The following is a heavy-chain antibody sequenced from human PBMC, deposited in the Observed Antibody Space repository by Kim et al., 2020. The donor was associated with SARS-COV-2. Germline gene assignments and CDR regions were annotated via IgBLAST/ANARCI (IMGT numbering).Heavy chain of an antibody. Sequence: GSLRLSCAASGFTFSSYAMHWVRQAPGKGLEWVAVISYDGSNKYYADSVKGRFTISRDNSKNTLYLQMNSLRAEDTAVYYCARAKVVVVAATPFYWGQGTLVTVSS. CDR3: ARAKVVVVAATPFY. D-gene: IGHD2-15*01. J-gene: IGHJ4*02. CDR1: GFTFSSYA. V-gene: IGHV3-30*04. CDR2: ISYDGSNK.